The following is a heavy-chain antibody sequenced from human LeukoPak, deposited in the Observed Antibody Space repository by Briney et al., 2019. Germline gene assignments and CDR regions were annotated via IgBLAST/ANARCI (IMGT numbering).Heavy chain of an antibody. CDR3: ARGRRNPTVNFDY. CDR2: IHYSGTT. CDR1: GGSISTYY. D-gene: IGHD4-11*01. Sequence: SETLSLTCTVSGGSISTYYWNWIRQPPGKGLEWIGYIHYSGTTNHNPSLKSRVTISVDTSKNQFSLKLSSVTAADTAVYYCARGRRNPTVNFDYWGQGTLVTVSS. V-gene: IGHV4-59*08. J-gene: IGHJ4*02.